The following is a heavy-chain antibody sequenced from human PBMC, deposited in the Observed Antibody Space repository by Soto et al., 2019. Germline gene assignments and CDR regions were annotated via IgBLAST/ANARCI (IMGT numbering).Heavy chain of an antibody. CDR2: INHSGST. CDR1: GGSFSGYY. D-gene: IGHD4-17*01. J-gene: IGHJ3*02. Sequence: QVQLQQWGAGLLKPSETLSLTCAVYGGSFSGYYWSWIRQPPGKGLESIGEINHSGSTNYSPSLKIPVTISVDTSKNPFSLKLSSVTASDTAVYYCAKGPPGDYDAFDIWGQGTMVTVSS. V-gene: IGHV4-34*01. CDR3: AKGPPGDYDAFDI.